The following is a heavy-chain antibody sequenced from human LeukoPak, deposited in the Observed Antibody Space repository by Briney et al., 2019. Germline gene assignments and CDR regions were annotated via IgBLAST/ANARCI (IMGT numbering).Heavy chain of an antibody. CDR1: GGFISSYY. Sequence: SETLSLTCTVSGGFISSYYWSWIRQPPGKGLEWIGYIYYSGSTNYNPSLKSRVTISVDTSKNQFSLKLSSVTAADTAVYYCAARPWSDYGDYHFDYWGQGTLVTVSS. CDR2: IYYSGST. J-gene: IGHJ4*02. CDR3: AARPWSDYGDYHFDY. D-gene: IGHD4-17*01. V-gene: IGHV4-59*01.